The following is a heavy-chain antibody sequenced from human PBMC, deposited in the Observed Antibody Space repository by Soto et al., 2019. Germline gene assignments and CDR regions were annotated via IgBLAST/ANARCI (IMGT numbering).Heavy chain of an antibody. CDR2: ISGSGGST. CDR1: GFTFSSYA. J-gene: IGHJ5*02. D-gene: IGHD6-13*01. CDR3: ANSYSSSWYPGWFDP. V-gene: IGHV3-23*01. Sequence: AGGSLRLSCAASGFTFSSYAMSWVRQAPGKGLEWVSAISGSGGSTYYADSVKGRFTISRDNSKNTLYLQMNSLRAEDTAVYYCANSYSSSWYPGWFDPWGQGTLVTVSS.